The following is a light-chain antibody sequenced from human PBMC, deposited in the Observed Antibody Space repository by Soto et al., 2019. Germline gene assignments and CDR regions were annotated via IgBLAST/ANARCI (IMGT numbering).Light chain of an antibody. V-gene: IGKV1-5*03. CDR3: QQYYTYSRT. Sequence: IQMTPSPSTMSASVGDRVPITCRASQSISSWLAWYQQKPGKAPKLLIYKASTLKSGVPSRFSGSGSGTEFTLTIISLQPDDFATYYCQQYYTYSRTFGQGTKVDIK. J-gene: IGKJ1*01. CDR2: KAS. CDR1: QSISSW.